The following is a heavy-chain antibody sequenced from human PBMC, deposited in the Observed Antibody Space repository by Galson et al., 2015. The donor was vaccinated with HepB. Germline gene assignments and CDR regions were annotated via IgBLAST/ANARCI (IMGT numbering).Heavy chain of an antibody. CDR2: MNPNSGNT. CDR3: ARVGDFWSGYYTGGSNYYYMDV. Sequence: SVKVSCKASGYTFTSYDINWVRQATGQGLEWTGWMNPNSGNTGYAQKFQGRVTMTRNTSISTAYMELSSLRSEDTAVYYCARVGDFWSGYYTGGSNYYYMDVWGKGTTVTVSS. J-gene: IGHJ6*03. CDR1: GYTFTSYD. V-gene: IGHV1-8*01. D-gene: IGHD3-3*01.